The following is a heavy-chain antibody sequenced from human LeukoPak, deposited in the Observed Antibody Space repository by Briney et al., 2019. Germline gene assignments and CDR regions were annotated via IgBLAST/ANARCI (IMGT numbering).Heavy chain of an antibody. CDR3: ARDHKYSSSDFDY. CDR2: IYHSGST. D-gene: IGHD6-6*01. V-gene: IGHV4-38-2*02. CDR1: GYSISSGYY. Sequence: PSETLSLTCAVSGYSISSGYYWGWIRQPPGKGLVWIGSIYHSGSTYYNPSLKSRLTISVDTSKNQFSLKLSSVTAADTAVYYCARDHKYSSSDFDYWGQGTLVTVSS. J-gene: IGHJ4*02.